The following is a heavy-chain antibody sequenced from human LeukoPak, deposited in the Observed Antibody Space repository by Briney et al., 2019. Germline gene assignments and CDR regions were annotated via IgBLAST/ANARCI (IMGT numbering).Heavy chain of an antibody. V-gene: IGHV3-53*01. CDR3: ATSRPHDSDAT. J-gene: IGHJ5*02. CDR2: IYSGGST. CDR1: GFTVSSNH. Sequence: GGSLRLSCAASGFTVSSNHMSWVRQAPGKGLEWVSVIYSGGSTYYADSVKGRFTISRDNSKNTLSLQMNSLRAEDTAVYYCATSRPHDSDATWGQGTLVTVSS. D-gene: IGHD3-22*01.